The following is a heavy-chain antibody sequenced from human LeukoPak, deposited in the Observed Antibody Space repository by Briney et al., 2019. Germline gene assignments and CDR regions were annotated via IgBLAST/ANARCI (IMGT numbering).Heavy chain of an antibody. D-gene: IGHD2-2*01. CDR3: ARDWGCSSTSCSVEGIYYYYMDV. Sequence: ASVKVSCKASGYIFTGYFIHWVRQAPGQGLEWMGWINPNSGTTNYAQKLQGRVTMTTDTSTSTAYMELRSLRSDDTAVYYCARDWGCSSTSCSVEGIYYYYMDVWGKGTTVTVSS. J-gene: IGHJ6*03. CDR2: INPNSGTT. CDR1: GYIFTGYF. V-gene: IGHV1-18*04.